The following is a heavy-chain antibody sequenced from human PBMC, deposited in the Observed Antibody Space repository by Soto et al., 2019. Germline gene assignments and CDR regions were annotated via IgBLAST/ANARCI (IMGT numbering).Heavy chain of an antibody. V-gene: IGHV3-74*01. Sequence: GESLKISCAASGFTFSSYWMHWVRQAPGKGLVWVSRINSDGSSTSYADSVKGRFTISRDNAKNTLYLQMNSLRAEDTAAYYCATGSYYYGMDVWGQGTTVTVSS. CDR3: ATGSYYYGMDV. D-gene: IGHD6-25*01. CDR1: GFTFSSYW. CDR2: INSDGSST. J-gene: IGHJ6*02.